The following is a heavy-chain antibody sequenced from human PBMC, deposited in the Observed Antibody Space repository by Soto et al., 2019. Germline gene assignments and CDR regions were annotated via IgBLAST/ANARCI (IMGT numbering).Heavy chain of an antibody. J-gene: IGHJ6*02. D-gene: IGHD2-8*01. V-gene: IGHV3-23*01. CDR1: GFIFSNYA. Sequence: GGSLRLSCEASGFIFSNYAMNWVRQAPGKGLEWVSSVSVSGRQTFYADSVKGRFAISRDNSKDTLYLQLNSLSAEDTAIYYCAKEMTAMGFYGLDVWGRGTTVTVSS. CDR2: VSVSGRQT. CDR3: AKEMTAMGFYGLDV.